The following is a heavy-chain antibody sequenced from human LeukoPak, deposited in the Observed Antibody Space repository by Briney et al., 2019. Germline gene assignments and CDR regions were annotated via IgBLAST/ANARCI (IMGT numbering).Heavy chain of an antibody. D-gene: IGHD3-10*01. CDR2: IYYSGDT. CDR1: GGSISSYY. V-gene: IGHV4-59*01. CDR3: VRGPYGSGISNWFDP. J-gene: IGHJ5*02. Sequence: SETLSLTCTVSGGSISSYYWSWIRQPPGKGLEWIGYIYYSGDTNYNPSLQSRVTISVDTSKNQFSLKLTSVTAADTAVYYCVRGPYGSGISNWFDPWGQGTLVIVSS.